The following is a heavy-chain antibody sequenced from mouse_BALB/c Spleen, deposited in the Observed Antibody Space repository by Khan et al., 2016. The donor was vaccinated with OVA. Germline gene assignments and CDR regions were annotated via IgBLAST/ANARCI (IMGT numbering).Heavy chain of an antibody. V-gene: IGHV5-6*01. CDR1: GFTFSTYG. CDR3: ARLAYFYDSEGLAY. CDR2: VSTGGHYT. J-gene: IGHJ3*01. D-gene: IGHD1-1*01. Sequence: EVELVESGGDVVKPGGSLKLSCAASGFTFSTYGMSWVRQTPDKRLEWVATVSTGGHYTYYPDTVTGRFTISRDNAKDTLYLQMSSLKSEDTAMFYCARLAYFYDSEGLAYWGQGTLVTVSA.